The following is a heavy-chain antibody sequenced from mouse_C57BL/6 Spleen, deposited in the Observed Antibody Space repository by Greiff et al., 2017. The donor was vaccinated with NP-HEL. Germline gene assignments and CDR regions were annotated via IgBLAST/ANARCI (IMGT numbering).Heavy chain of an antibody. CDR3: APSTMITTTDYYAMDY. CDR1: GYTFTSYW. Sequence: QVQLQQPGAELVKPGASVKLSCKASGYTFTSYWMQWVKQRPGQGLEWIGEIDPSDSYTNYNQKFKGKATLTVDTSSSTAYMQLSSLTSEDSAVYYCAPSTMITTTDYYAMDYWGQGTSVTVSS. V-gene: IGHV1-50*01. D-gene: IGHD2-4*01. J-gene: IGHJ4*01. CDR2: IDPSDSYT.